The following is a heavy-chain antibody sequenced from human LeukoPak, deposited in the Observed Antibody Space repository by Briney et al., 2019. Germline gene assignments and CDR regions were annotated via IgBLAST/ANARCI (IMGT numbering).Heavy chain of an antibody. V-gene: IGHV3-13*01. Sequence: GGSLRLSCAASGFTFSSYDMHWVRQATGKGLEWVSAIGTAGDTYYPGSVKGRFTISRENAKNSLYLQMNSLRAGDTAVYYCAKEETLPWGFDYWGQGTLVTVSS. CDR3: AKEETLPWGFDY. D-gene: IGHD1-26*01. CDR1: GFTFSSYD. J-gene: IGHJ4*02. CDR2: IGTAGDT.